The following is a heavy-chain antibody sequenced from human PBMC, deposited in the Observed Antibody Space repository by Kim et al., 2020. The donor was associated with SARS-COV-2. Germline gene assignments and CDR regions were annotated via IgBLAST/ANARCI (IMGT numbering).Heavy chain of an antibody. Sequence: SETLSLTCTVSGGSISSTSNYWDWIRQPQGKGLEWIGSMYYSGSTYYNPSLKSRVTISVDTSKNQFSLKLSSVTAADTAVYYCARHLPNGPYYWGQGTLVTVSS. J-gene: IGHJ4*02. V-gene: IGHV4-39*01. CDR2: MYYSGST. CDR3: ARHLPNGPYY. CDR1: GGSISSTSNY. D-gene: IGHD2-8*01.